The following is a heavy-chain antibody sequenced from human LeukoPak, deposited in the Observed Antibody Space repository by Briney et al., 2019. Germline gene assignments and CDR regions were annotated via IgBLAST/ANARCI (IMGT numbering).Heavy chain of an antibody. CDR2: IYTSGST. J-gene: IGHJ4*02. V-gene: IGHV4-61*02. CDR3: ARDRGNIVATIEY. Sequence: PSQTLSLACTVSGGSISSGSYYWSWIRQPAGKGLEWIGRIYTSGSTNYNPSLKSRVTISVDTSKNQFSLKLSSVTAADTAVYYCARDRGNIVATIEYWGQGTLVTVSS. D-gene: IGHD5-12*01. CDR1: GGSISSGSYY.